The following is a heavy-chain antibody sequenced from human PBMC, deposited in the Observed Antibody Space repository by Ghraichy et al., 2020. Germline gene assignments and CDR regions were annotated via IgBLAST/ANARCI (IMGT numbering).Heavy chain of an antibody. V-gene: IGHV3-21*01. J-gene: IGHJ6*02. Sequence: GGSLRLSCVVSEFSFSVYSMNWVRQAPGKGLEWVSSISASSSYMHYRDSVKGRFTISRDNAKNSLYLQMNSLSADDTGVYYCASAMRTGMDVWGQGTTVVVSS. CDR2: ISASSSYM. CDR3: ASAMRTGMDV. CDR1: EFSFSVYS.